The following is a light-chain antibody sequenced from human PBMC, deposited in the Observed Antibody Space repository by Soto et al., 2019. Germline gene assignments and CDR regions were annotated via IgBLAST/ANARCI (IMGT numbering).Light chain of an antibody. CDR1: QSVSSSY. J-gene: IGKJ1*01. V-gene: IGKV3-20*01. CDR3: QQYGSSPPGT. Sequence: IVLTQSPGTLSLSPGERATLSCRASQSVSSSYLAWYQQKPGQAPRLLIYGASSRATGIPDRFSGCGSGTDFTLTISRLEPEDFAVYYCQQYGSSPPGTFGQGTKVEIK. CDR2: GAS.